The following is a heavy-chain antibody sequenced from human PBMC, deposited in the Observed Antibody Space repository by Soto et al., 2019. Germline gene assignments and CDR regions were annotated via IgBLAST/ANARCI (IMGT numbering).Heavy chain of an antibody. V-gene: IGHV1-69*19. CDR2: ISPMFGAA. J-gene: IGHJ4*02. CDR1: GGTFNTYA. D-gene: IGHD3-10*01. CDR3: ARAVQVQTPAFVY. Sequence: QVQLVQSGAEMKKPGSSVKVSCQSSGGTFNTYAMNWVRQAPGQGPEWMGDISPMFGAANYAPKFQGRVTITADESTGTSYMQLSSLTSEDTALYFCARAVQVQTPAFVYWGQGNLVTVSS.